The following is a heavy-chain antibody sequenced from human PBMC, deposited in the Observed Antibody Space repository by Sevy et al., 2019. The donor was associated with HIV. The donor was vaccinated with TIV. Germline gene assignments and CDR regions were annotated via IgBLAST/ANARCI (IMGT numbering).Heavy chain of an antibody. CDR1: GFTFSSYS. D-gene: IGHD3-10*01. J-gene: IGHJ4*02. CDR2: ISSSSSYI. CDR3: ARAPGYYYGSGAAIQQFDY. Sequence: GGSLRLSCAASGFTFSSYSMNWVRQAPGKGLEWVSSISSSSSYIYYADSVKGRFTISRDNAKNSLYLQMNSLGAEDTAVYYCARAPGYYYGSGAAIQQFDYWGQGTLVTVSS. V-gene: IGHV3-21*01.